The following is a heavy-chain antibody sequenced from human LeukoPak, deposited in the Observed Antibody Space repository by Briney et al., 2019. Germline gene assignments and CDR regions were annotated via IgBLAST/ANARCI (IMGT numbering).Heavy chain of an antibody. CDR2: INDVGSHI. Sequence: PGGSLRLSCAASGFTFSNSAMNWVRQAPGKGLEWVSSINDVGSHIYYADSVRGRFTISRDNAKNSLYLQMNSLRAEDTAVYYCARDQTVPFSGSYPDYWGQGTLVTVSS. CDR3: ARDQTVPFSGSYPDY. J-gene: IGHJ4*02. D-gene: IGHD1-26*01. V-gene: IGHV3-21*01. CDR1: GFTFSNSA.